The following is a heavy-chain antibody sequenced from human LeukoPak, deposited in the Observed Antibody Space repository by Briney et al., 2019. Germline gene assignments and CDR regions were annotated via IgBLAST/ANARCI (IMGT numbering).Heavy chain of an antibody. D-gene: IGHD2-2*01. J-gene: IGHJ4*02. Sequence: ALVKVSCKASGYTFTSYDIDWVRQATGQGLEWMGWMNPNSGNTGYAQKFQGRVTMTRNTSINTAYMELSSLRSEDTAVYYCARLGYCSSTSCLRLDYWGQGTLVTVSS. CDR1: GYTFTSYD. CDR2: MNPNSGNT. CDR3: ARLGYCSSTSCLRLDY. V-gene: IGHV1-8*01.